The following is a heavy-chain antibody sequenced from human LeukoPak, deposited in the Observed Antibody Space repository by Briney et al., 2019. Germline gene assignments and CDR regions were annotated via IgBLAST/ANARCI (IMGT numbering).Heavy chain of an antibody. CDR1: GYSFTSYW. Sequence: GESLKISCKGSGYSFTSYWIGWVRQAPGQGLEWMGWIKPDSGAINYAQKFQGRVTMTRDTSISTAYMELRSLRSDDTAVYYCASVTYTSFDDFDHWGQGTLVTVSS. D-gene: IGHD2-2*01. J-gene: IGHJ4*02. V-gene: IGHV1-2*02. CDR2: IKPDSGAI. CDR3: ASVTYTSFDDFDH.